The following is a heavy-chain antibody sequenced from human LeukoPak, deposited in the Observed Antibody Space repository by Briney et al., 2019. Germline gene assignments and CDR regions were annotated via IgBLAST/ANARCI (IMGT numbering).Heavy chain of an antibody. CDR1: GGSISSSDYY. CDR3: ASSNDYGDYGLDP. J-gene: IGHJ5*02. CDR2: IYYSGGT. D-gene: IGHD4-17*01. Sequence: SETLSLTCTVSGGSISSSDYYWSWIRQPPGKGLEWIGYIYYSGGTYYNPSLKSRVTISVDTSKNQFSLKLSSVTAADTAVYYCASSNDYGDYGLDPWGQGTLVTVSS. V-gene: IGHV4-30-4*01.